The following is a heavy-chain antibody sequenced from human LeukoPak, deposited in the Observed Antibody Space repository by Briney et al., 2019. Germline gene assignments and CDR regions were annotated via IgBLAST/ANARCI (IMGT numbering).Heavy chain of an antibody. V-gene: IGHV4-61*08. CDR3: ARDHIALGAAAKKDALDF. CDR1: SGSIRGIKGYY. J-gene: IGHJ3*01. Sequence: SETLSLTCTVSSGSIRGIKGYYWNWIRQPPGRGLEWIGFITYSGYTDHSPSLKGRVNISIDTSKNQFFLTLGSVTAADTAVYFCARDHIALGAAAKKDALDFWGQGTAVIVSS. CDR2: ITYSGYT. D-gene: IGHD6-13*01.